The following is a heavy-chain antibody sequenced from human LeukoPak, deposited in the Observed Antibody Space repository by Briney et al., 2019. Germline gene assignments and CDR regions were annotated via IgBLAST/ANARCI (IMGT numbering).Heavy chain of an antibody. CDR1: GFAFSTYW. CDR2: IRTEGGST. V-gene: IGHV3-74*01. Sequence: QAGGSLRLSCGASGFAFSTYWMHWVRQAPGKGRVGGSRIRTEGGSTYYAASVKGRFTVSRDNAKNTLYLQMNSLRVEDTAVYYCATDRAWGGFAYWGLGALVTVSS. J-gene: IGHJ4*02. D-gene: IGHD3-16*01. CDR3: ATDRAWGGFAY.